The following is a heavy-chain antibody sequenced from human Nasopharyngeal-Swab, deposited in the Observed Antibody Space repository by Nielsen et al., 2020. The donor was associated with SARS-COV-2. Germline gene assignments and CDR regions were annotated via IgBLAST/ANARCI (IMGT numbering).Heavy chain of an antibody. Sequence: GGSLRLSCSASGFNFTSYAIHCVRQPPGEGLEWVAVVSYDGTNTFYADPVKGRFAISRDNSKSTVSLQMNSLRSEDTAVYYCAKDRGGRSLDSWGQGTLVTVSS. J-gene: IGHJ4*02. CDR1: GFNFTSYA. D-gene: IGHD3-16*01. CDR3: AKDRGGRSLDS. V-gene: IGHV3-30-3*02. CDR2: VSYDGTNT.